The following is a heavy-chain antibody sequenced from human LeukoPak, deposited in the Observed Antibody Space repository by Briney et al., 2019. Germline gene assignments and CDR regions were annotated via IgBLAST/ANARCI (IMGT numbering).Heavy chain of an antibody. CDR2: ISWNSGSI. Sequence: GGSLRLSCAASGFTFDDYAMHWVRHAPGKGLEWGSGISWNSGSIGCADSVKGRFTISRDNAKNSLYPQMNRLRAEDTALYYCAKGIAVAGHSFDYWGQGTLVTVSS. V-gene: IGHV3-9*01. D-gene: IGHD6-19*01. CDR3: AKGIAVAGHSFDY. CDR1: GFTFDDYA. J-gene: IGHJ4*02.